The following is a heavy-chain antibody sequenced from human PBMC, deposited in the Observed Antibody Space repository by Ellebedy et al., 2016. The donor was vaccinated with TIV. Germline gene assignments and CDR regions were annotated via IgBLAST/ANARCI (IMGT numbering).Heavy chain of an antibody. CDR1: GFTFSSYG. V-gene: IGHV3-33*08. D-gene: IGHD4-23*01. J-gene: IGHJ4*02. CDR3: ARDWAGVTIDY. Sequence: GESLKISXAASGFTFSSYGMHWVRQAPGKGLEWVAVIWYDGSNKYYADSVKGRFTISRDNSKNTLYLQMNSLRAEDTAVYYCARDWAGVTIDYWGQGTLVTVSS. CDR2: IWYDGSNK.